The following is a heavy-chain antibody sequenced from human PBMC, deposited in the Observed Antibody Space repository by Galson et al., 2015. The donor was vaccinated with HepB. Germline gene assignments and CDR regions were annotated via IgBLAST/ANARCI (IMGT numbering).Heavy chain of an antibody. V-gene: IGHV3-30*04. CDR1: GFTFSSYA. CDR3: AKEPTVYAGDWYFDC. CDR2: ISYEGRTT. J-gene: IGHJ4*02. Sequence: SLRLSCAASGFTFSSYAMHWVRQAPGKGLEWVAVISYEGRTTFYADSVKGRFTLSRDNSRNTVYVQMNSLRAEDTAMYYCAKEPTVYAGDWYFDCWGQGTLVTVSS. D-gene: IGHD2-21*02.